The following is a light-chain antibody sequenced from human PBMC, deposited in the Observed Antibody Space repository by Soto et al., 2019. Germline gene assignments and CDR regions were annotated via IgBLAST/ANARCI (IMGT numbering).Light chain of an antibody. Sequence: QSALTQPASVSGSPGQSITISCTGTSSDVGGYNYVSWYQQHPGKAPKLMIYDVSNRPSGVSNRFSGSKSGNTASLTISGLQAEDEADYYCCSYTSSSTPVVFGEGTQLTVL. J-gene: IGLJ2*01. CDR3: CSYTSSSTPVV. CDR2: DVS. CDR1: SSDVGGYNY. V-gene: IGLV2-14*03.